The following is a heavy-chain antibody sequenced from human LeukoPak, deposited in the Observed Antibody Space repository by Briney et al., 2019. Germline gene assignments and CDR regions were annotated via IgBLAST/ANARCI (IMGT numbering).Heavy chain of an antibody. CDR2: ISSNGGST. CDR1: GFTFSSYA. CDR3: ASQVGATRGTTFDI. J-gene: IGHJ3*02. Sequence: PGGSLRLSCAASGFTFSSYAMHWVRQAPGKGLEYVSAISSNGGSTYYAKSVKGRFTISRDNAKNSLYLQMNYLRAEDTAVYYCASQVGATRGTTFDIWGQGTMVTVSS. D-gene: IGHD1-26*01. V-gene: IGHV3-64*01.